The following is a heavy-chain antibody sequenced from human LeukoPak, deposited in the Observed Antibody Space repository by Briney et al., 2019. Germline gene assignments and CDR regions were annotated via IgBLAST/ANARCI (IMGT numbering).Heavy chain of an antibody. V-gene: IGHV3-23*01. CDR2: ISGSGGST. D-gene: IGHD3-9*01. CDR3: AKGAVLRYFDWLGGNYFDY. CDR1: GFTFSSYA. Sequence: GGSLRLSCAASGFTFSSYAMSWVRQAPGKGLEWVSAISGSGGSTYYADSVKGRFAISRDNSKNTLYLQMNSLRAEDTAVYYCAKGAVLRYFDWLGGNYFDYWSQGTLVTVSS. J-gene: IGHJ4*02.